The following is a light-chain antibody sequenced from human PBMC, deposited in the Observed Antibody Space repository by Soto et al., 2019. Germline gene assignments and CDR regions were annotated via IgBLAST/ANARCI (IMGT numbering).Light chain of an antibody. Sequence: DIQLTQSPSSLSASLGDSITITCRASETISTFLNWYQVQPGKAPRLLVYGASYLQVGVPVRFRGSGSGTLFTLIIDNLQREDLASYFCQQFFSAVLTFGGGTRVDI. CDR3: QQFFSAVLT. V-gene: IGKV1-39*01. J-gene: IGKJ4*01. CDR2: GAS. CDR1: ETISTF.